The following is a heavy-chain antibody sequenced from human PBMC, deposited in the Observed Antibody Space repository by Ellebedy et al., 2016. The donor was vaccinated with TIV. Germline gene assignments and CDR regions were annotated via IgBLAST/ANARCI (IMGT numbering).Heavy chain of an antibody. J-gene: IGHJ4*02. CDR2: NSYSGIA. CDR3: ARGIYTSGWYDY. Sequence: MPSETLSLTCTVSGASISSNYWTWIRQSPGKGLEWIGYNSYSGIANDNPSLKGRATISVDTSENQFSLTLGSVTAADTALYFCARGIYTSGWYDYWGQGSLVTVSS. D-gene: IGHD6-19*01. CDR1: GASISSNY. V-gene: IGHV4-59*01.